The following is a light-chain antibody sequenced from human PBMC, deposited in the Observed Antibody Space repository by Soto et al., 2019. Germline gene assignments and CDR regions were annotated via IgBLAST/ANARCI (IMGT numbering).Light chain of an antibody. Sequence: QSALTQPASVSGSPGQSITISCTGTSSDVGGYNYVSWYQPYPGKAPKLIVYEVNNRASGVSGRFSGSKSGNTASLTISGLVADDDADYYCSSYRSSTTYVFGTGTKVTVL. CDR2: EVN. J-gene: IGLJ1*01. V-gene: IGLV2-14*01. CDR1: SSDVGGYNY. CDR3: SSYRSSTTYV.